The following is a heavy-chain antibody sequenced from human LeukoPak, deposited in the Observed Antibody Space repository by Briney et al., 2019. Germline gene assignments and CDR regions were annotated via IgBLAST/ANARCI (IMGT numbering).Heavy chain of an antibody. CDR1: GFTFSDYY. J-gene: IGHJ4*02. Sequence: GGSLSLSCAASGFTFSDYYMSWIRQAPGKGLEWVSYISSSGSTIYYADSVKGRFTISRDNAKNSLYLQMNSLRAEDTAVCYCARRSRGTGSWYYFDYWGQGTLVTVSS. V-gene: IGHV3-11*04. CDR2: ISSSGSTI. D-gene: IGHD3-10*01. CDR3: ARRSRGTGSWYYFDY.